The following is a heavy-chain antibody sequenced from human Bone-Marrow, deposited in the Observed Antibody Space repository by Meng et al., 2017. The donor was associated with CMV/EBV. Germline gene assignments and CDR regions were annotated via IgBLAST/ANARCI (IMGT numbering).Heavy chain of an antibody. D-gene: IGHD2-2*01. Sequence: GESLKISCAASGFTFSSYAMSWVRQAPGKGLEWVSVIHSGGSSTYYADSVKGRFTISRDNSQHTLYLQMNSLRAEDTAVYYCAKWSSPDCSSTSCLSSRYGMDVWGQGTTVTVSS. J-gene: IGHJ6*02. CDR1: GFTFSSYA. V-gene: IGHV3-23*03. CDR2: IHSGGSST. CDR3: AKWSSPDCSSTSCLSSRYGMDV.